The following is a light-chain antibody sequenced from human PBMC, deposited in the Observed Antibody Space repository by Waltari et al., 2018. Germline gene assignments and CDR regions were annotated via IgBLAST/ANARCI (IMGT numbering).Light chain of an antibody. Sequence: DIQMTQSPPSLSASVGDTVTITCRASQSISSWLDWYQQKPGKAPKLLIYKASSLQSGVPPRFSSSRSGTKFTLTISSLQPEDFATYYCLQYSSSPYSFGQGTKVEIK. CDR2: KAS. CDR3: LQYSSSPYS. V-gene: IGKV1-12*01. CDR1: QSISSW. J-gene: IGKJ2*03.